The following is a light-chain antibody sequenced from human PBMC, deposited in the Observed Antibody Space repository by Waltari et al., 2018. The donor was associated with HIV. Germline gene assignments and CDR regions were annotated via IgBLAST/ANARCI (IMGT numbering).Light chain of an antibody. CDR1: SSDIGSYNL. CDR3: CSYAGGSSFVV. V-gene: IGLV2-23*02. Sequence: QSALTQPASVSGSPGQSITISCTGTSSDIGSYNLVSWYQHHPGKAPKIMIYEVTKRPSGVSNRFSGSKSGNTASLTISGLQAEDEADYYCCSYAGGSSFVVFGGGTKLTVL. CDR2: EVT. J-gene: IGLJ2*01.